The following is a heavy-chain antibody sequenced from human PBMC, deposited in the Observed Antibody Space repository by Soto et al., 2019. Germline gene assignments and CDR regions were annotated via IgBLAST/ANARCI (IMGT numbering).Heavy chain of an antibody. CDR1: GDSITSSY. CDR3: ASDGGYCSGSSCPRDYYYGMDV. CDR2: IYYRGST. V-gene: IGHV4-59*01. D-gene: IGHD2-15*01. Sequence: QVQLQESGPGLVKPSETLSLTCTVSGDSITSSYWSWIRQPPGKGLEWIGYIYYRGSTNYNPSLKSRVTISVDTSKTQFSLRLSSVTAEDTAVYYGASDGGYCSGSSCPRDYYYGMDVWGQGTTVTVSS. J-gene: IGHJ6*02.